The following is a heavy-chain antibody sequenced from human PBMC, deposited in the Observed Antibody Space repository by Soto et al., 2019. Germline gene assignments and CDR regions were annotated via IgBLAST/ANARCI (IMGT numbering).Heavy chain of an antibody. D-gene: IGHD7-27*01. J-gene: IGHJ4*02. CDR3: ARGPSGDKVDS. CDR2: IYDGGRT. CDR1: GGSISTVDYW. Sequence: TLSLTCTVSGGSISTVDYWWSWIRQSPDMGLEWIGHIYDGGRTYNNPSLESRVTMSVDTSKSQLSLTLSSVSAADTAVYYCARGPSGDKVDSWGQGTLVTAPQ. V-gene: IGHV4-30-4*01.